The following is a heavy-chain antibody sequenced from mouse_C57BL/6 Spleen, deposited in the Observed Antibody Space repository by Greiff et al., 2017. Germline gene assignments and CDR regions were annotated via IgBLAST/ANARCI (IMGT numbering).Heavy chain of an antibody. CDR3: ARDPYYYGAMDY. J-gene: IGHJ4*01. Sequence: DVQLQESGPGLVKPSQSLSLTCSVTGYSITSGYYWNWIRQFPGNKLEWMGYISYDGSNNYNPSLKNRISITRDTSKNQFFLKLNSVTTEDTATYYCARDPYYYGAMDYWGQGTSVTVSS. V-gene: IGHV3-6*01. CDR2: ISYDGSN. CDR1: GYSITSGYY. D-gene: IGHD1-1*01.